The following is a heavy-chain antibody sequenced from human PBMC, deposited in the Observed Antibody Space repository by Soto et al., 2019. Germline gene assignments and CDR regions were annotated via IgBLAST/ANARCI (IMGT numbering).Heavy chain of an antibody. CDR1: GFTFSSYS. Sequence: GRLMRLSCAASGFTFSSYSMNWVRQAPGKGLEWVSYISSSSSTIYYADSVKGRFTISRDNAKNSLYLQMNSLRAEDTAVYYCARDGKRSGYDILTGYETGWFDPWGQGTLVTVSS. CDR3: ARDGKRSGYDILTGYETGWFDP. V-gene: IGHV3-48*01. D-gene: IGHD3-9*01. J-gene: IGHJ5*02. CDR2: ISSSSSTI.